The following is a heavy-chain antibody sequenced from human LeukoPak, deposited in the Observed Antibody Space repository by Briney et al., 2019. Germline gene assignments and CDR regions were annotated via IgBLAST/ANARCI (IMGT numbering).Heavy chain of an antibody. D-gene: IGHD6-13*01. CDR1: GFTFSDYT. CDR2: ISISSDNS. V-gene: IGHV3-48*01. Sequence: PGGSLRLSCAASGFTFSDYTMNWVRQAPGKGLEWISYISISSDNSYYADSVKGRFTISRDNSKNTLYLQMNSLRAEDTAVYYCARDQYSSSWYQHYYFDYWGQGTLVTVSS. CDR3: ARDQYSSSWYQHYYFDY. J-gene: IGHJ4*02.